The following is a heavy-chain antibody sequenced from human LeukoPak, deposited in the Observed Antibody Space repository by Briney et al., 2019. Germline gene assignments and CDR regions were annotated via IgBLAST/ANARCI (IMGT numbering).Heavy chain of an antibody. CDR1: GFTFSSYA. Sequence: GRSLRLSCAASGFTFSSYAMHWVRQAPGKGLEWVAVISYDGSNKYYADSVKGRFTISRDNSKNTLYLQMNSLRAEDTAVYYCARPLVRTRYYLDYCGQGTLVTVSS. CDR3: ARPLVRTRYYLDY. J-gene: IGHJ4*02. D-gene: IGHD2-8*01. CDR2: ISYDGSNK. V-gene: IGHV3-30-3*01.